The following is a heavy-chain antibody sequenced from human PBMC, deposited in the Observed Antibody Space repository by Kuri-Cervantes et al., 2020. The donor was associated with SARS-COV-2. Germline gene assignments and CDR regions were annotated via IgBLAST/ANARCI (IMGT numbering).Heavy chain of an antibody. CDR1: GFTFSSYA. J-gene: IGHJ3*02. D-gene: IGHD1-1*01. Sequence: GESLKISCAASGFTFSSYAMSWVRQAPGKGLEWVSAISGSGGSTYYADSAKGRFTISRDNSKNTLYLQMNSLRAEDTAVYYCAKDQYDTDAFDIWGQGTMVTVSS. CDR3: AKDQYDTDAFDI. V-gene: IGHV3-23*01. CDR2: ISGSGGST.